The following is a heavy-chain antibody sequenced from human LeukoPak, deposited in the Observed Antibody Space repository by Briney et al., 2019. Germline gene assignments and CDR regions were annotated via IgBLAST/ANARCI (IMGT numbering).Heavy chain of an antibody. V-gene: IGHV1-18*01. CDR3: AGRPLGVLRPFDI. J-gene: IGHJ3*02. D-gene: IGHD3-16*01. Sequence: EASVKVSCKASNYTFPNYGITWVRQAPGQGLEWMGWISAYNGNTRYAKNFQGRVTMTTDTSTNTAYMELTSVRSDDTAVYYCAGRPLGVLRPFDIWGQGTMVTVS. CDR2: ISAYNGNT. CDR1: NYTFPNYG.